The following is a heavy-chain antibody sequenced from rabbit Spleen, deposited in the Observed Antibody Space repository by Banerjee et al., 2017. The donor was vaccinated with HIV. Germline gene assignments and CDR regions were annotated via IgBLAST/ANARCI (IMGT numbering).Heavy chain of an antibody. CDR2: INIVTGKS. CDR1: GAFFSDKDV. D-gene: IGHD4-2*01. Sequence: ELLVASGGGLVQPEGLLTPTSKACGAFFSDKDVMCWVRQAPGKGLEWISCINIVTGKSVYTSWKEGRFIMTRTSSTTVTLKMTSLTAADAATYFCAEDFVAVIGWDFNLWGPGTLVTVS. J-gene: IGHJ4*01. V-gene: IGHV1S45*01. CDR3: AEDFVAVIGWDFNL.